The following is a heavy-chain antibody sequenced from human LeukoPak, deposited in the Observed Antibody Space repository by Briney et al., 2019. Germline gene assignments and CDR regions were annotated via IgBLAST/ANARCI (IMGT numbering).Heavy chain of an antibody. D-gene: IGHD2-15*01. CDR1: GLTFSNYG. V-gene: IGHV3-23*01. CDR3: AKARGGCSGGTCRAFDY. J-gene: IGHJ4*02. Sequence: PGGSLRLSCAASGLTFSNYGMNWVRQAPGKGLEWVSAISGSGGNSYYADSVNGRFTISRDNSKNTLYLQMNSLRADDTAVYYCAKARGGCSGGTCRAFDYWGQGTLVTVSS. CDR2: ISGSGGNS.